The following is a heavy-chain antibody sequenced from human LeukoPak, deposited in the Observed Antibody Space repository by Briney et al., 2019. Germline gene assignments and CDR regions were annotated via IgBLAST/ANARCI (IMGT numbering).Heavy chain of an antibody. J-gene: IGHJ4*02. CDR3: AREPTTVTTAFDY. D-gene: IGHD4-17*01. CDR1: GFTFSSYS. CDR2: ISSSSSYI. Sequence: PGGSLRLSCAASGFTFSSYSMNWVRQAPGKGLEWVSSISSSSSYIFYADSVKGRFTISRDKAKNSLYLQMNSLRAEDTAVYYCAREPTTVTTAFDYWGQGTLVTVSS. V-gene: IGHV3-21*01.